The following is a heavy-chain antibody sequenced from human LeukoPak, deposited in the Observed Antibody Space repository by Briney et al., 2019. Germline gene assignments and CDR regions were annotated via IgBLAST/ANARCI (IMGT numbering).Heavy chain of an antibody. CDR2: INPNSGGT. Sequence: GASVKVSCKASGYTFTGYYMHWVRQAPGQGLEWMGWINPNSGGTNYAQKFQGRVTMTRDTSISTAYMELSRLRSDDTAVYYCARGRWTAHTVGYYFDSWGQGTLVTVSS. D-gene: IGHD2-21*02. V-gene: IGHV1-2*02. CDR1: GYTFTGYY. CDR3: ARGRWTAHTVGYYFDS. J-gene: IGHJ4*02.